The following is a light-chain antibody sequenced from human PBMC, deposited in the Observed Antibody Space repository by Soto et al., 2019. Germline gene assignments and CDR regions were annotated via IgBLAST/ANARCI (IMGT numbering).Light chain of an antibody. J-gene: IGKJ3*01. CDR2: AAS. Sequence: DIQMTQSPSSLSASVGDRVTITCRASQGISTYLAWYQQKPGKVPKLLIYAASTLQSGVPFRFSGSGSGTDFTLTISSLQPEDVATYYCQKYDSDPQTFGPGTKVDIK. V-gene: IGKV1-27*01. CDR3: QKYDSDPQT. CDR1: QGISTY.